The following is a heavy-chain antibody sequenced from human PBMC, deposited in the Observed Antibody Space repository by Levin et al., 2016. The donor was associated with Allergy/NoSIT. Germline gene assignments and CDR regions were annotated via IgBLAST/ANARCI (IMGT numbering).Heavy chain of an antibody. V-gene: IGHV4-4*07. CDR1: GGSISSYY. D-gene: IGHD2-2*02. J-gene: IGHJ2*01. Sequence: GSLRLSCTVSGGSISSYYWSWIRQPAGKGLEWIGRIYASGSTTYNPSLRSRVTMSVDTSKNQFSLKLSSVTAADTAVYYCARDFRAAITYWFFDLWGRGTLVTVSS. CDR2: IYASGST. CDR3: ARDFRAAITYWFFDL.